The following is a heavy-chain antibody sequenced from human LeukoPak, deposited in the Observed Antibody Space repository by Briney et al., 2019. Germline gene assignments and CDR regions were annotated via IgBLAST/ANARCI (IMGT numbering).Heavy chain of an antibody. CDR3: AREGRRGPTGIDY. J-gene: IGHJ4*02. D-gene: IGHD3-10*01. Sequence: ASVKVSCKASGYTFTSYGISWVRQAPGQGLEWMGWISAYNGNTNYAQKFQGRVTITADESTSTAYMELSSLRSEDTAVYYCAREGRRGPTGIDYWGQGTLVTVSS. CDR1: GYTFTSYG. CDR2: ISAYNGNT. V-gene: IGHV1-18*01.